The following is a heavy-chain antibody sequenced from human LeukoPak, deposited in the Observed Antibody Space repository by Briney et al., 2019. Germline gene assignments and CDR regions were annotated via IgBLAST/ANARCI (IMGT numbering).Heavy chain of an antibody. J-gene: IGHJ4*02. V-gene: IGHV3-53*01. CDR1: GFTVSSNY. Sequence: PGGSLRLSCAASGFTVSSNYMSWVRQAPGKGLEWVSVIYSGGSTYYADSVKGRFTISRDNSKNTLYLQMNSLRAEDTAVYYCARVDTAMASIDYWGQGTLVTVSS. D-gene: IGHD5-18*01. CDR2: IYSGGST. CDR3: ARVDTAMASIDY.